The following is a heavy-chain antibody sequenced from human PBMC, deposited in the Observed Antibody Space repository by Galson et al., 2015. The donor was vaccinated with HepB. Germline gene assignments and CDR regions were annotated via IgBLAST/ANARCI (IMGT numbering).Heavy chain of an antibody. CDR3: AKRRGGSYYDAFDI. Sequence: GLEWVSAISVSGGSTYYADSVKGRFTVSRDNSKNTLYLQMNSLRAGDTALYYCAKRRGGSYYDAFDIWGQGTMVTVSS. D-gene: IGHD1-26*01. V-gene: IGHV3-23*01. J-gene: IGHJ3*02. CDR2: ISVSGGST.